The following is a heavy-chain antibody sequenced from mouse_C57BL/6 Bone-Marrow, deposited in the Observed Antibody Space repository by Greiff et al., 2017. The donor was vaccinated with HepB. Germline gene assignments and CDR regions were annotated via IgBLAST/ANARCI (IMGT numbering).Heavy chain of an antibody. V-gene: IGHV1-36*01. J-gene: IGHJ4*01. D-gene: IGHD1-1*01. CDR1: GFTFTDYY. CDR3: ARFNWLRGYYYAMDY. CDR2: VYPYNGGT. Sequence: EVQLVESGPVLVKPGPSVKISCKASGFTFTDYYMHWVKQSHGKSLEWIGLVYPYNGGTSYNQKFKGKATLTVDTSSSTAYMELNSLTSEDSAVYYCARFNWLRGYYYAMDYWGQGTSVTVSS.